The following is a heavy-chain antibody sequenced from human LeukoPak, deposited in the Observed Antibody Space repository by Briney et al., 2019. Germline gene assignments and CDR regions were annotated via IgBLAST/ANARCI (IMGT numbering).Heavy chain of an antibody. Sequence: GPSLTPAWAATGFTVTIYTTSCVRPAPGKGLGSVANIMKDGGEPSSADSVKGRFTISRDNAKNSLDLQINSVGAEDTAVYYCARGLDRRSTSCYLDNWGQGTLVTVSS. D-gene: IGHD2-2*01. J-gene: IGHJ4*02. CDR3: ARGLDRRSTSCYLDN. CDR1: GFTVTIYT. CDR2: IMKDGGEP. V-gene: IGHV3-7*04.